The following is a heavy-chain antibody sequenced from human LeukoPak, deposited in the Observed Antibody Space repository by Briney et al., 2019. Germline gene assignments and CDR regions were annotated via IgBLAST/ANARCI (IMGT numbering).Heavy chain of an antibody. D-gene: IGHD3-22*01. CDR2: IYYSGST. Sequence: SETLSLTCTVSGGSISSYYWSWIRQPPGKGLEWMGYIYYSGSTNYNPSLKSRVTISVDTSKNQFSLKLSSVTDADTAVYYCARDLSYDSSGYSFDYWGQGTLVTVSS. CDR3: ARDLSYDSSGYSFDY. J-gene: IGHJ4*02. CDR1: GGSISSYY. V-gene: IGHV4-59*01.